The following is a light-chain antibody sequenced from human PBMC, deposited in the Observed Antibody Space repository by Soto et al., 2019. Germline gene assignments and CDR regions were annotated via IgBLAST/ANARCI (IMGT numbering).Light chain of an antibody. Sequence: DIQMTQSPSTLSASIGDRVTITCRASQSIRNSLAWYQQKPGKAPRLLIFEASRLESGVPSRLSGSGSGTEFTLTISSLQPDDFATYYCQQYSSYSLTFGQGTKVDIK. CDR3: QQYSSYSLT. CDR2: EAS. V-gene: IGKV1-5*01. J-gene: IGKJ1*01. CDR1: QSIRNS.